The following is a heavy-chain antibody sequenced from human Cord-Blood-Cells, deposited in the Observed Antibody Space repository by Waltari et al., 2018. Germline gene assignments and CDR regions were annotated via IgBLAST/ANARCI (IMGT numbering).Heavy chain of an antibody. CDR1: GFTFSSYT. D-gene: IGHD2-2*01. CDR2: IDSSSSYI. J-gene: IGHJ4*02. Sequence: EVQLVESGGGLVKPGGSLRLSCAASGFTFSSYTMTWFRRAPGKGLEWVSSIDSSSSYIYYADSLKGRFTISRDNAKNSLYLQMNSLRAEDTAVYYCAASRVVVPAAIDYWGQGTLVTVSS. V-gene: IGHV3-21*01. CDR3: AASRVVVPAAIDY.